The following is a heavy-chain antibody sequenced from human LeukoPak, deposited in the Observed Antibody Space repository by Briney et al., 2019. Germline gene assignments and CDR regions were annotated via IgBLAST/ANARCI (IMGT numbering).Heavy chain of an antibody. CDR2: IKQDGSEK. J-gene: IGHJ5*02. CDR3: ARAPLVLQYRWWFDP. V-gene: IGHV3-7*02. D-gene: IGHD5-24*01. CDR1: GFTFSSYW. Sequence: PGGSLRLSCAASGFTFSSYWMSWVRQAPGKGLEWVANIKQDGSEKYYVDSVKGRFTISRDNAKNSLYLQMNSLRAEDTAVYHCARAPLVLQYRWWFDPWGQGTLVIVSS.